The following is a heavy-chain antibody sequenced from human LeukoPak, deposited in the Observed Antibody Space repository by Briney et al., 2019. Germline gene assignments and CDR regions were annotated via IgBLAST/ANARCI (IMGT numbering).Heavy chain of an antibody. CDR3: ARGHGIVATLPFDY. CDR2: INHSGST. D-gene: IGHD5-12*01. CDR1: GGSFSGYY. V-gene: IGHV4-34*01. J-gene: IGHJ4*02. Sequence: SETLSLTCAVYGGSFSGYYWSWIRQPPGKGLEWIGEINHSGSTNYNPSLKSRVTISVDTSKNQSSLKLSSVTAADTAAYYCARGHGIVATLPFDYWGQGTLVTVSS.